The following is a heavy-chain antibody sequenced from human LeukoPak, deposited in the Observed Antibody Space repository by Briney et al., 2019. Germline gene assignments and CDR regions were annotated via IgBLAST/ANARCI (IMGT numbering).Heavy chain of an antibody. V-gene: IGHV3-7*01. CDR2: IKQDGSEK. D-gene: IGHD3-10*01. CDR1: GLTFSSYW. J-gene: IGHJ6*03. Sequence: GGSLRLSCAASGLTFSSYWMSWVRQAPGKGLEWVANIKQDGSEKYYVDSVKGRFTISRDNAKNSLYLQMDSLRAEDTAVYYCARLFAQSRSQGGLWSTREYYYYMDVWGKGTTVTVSS. CDR3: ARLFAQSRSQGGLWSTREYYYYMDV.